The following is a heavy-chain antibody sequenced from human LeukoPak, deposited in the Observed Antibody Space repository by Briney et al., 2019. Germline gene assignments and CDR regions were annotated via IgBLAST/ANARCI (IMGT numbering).Heavy chain of an antibody. V-gene: IGHV3-72*01. Sequence: GGSLRLSCAASGFTFSDAYMDWVRQAPGKGLESVGRVRNKPNGYTTDYAASVKGRFTISRDDSENSMYLQMNSLKTEDTAVYYRTRVGHGDYFHSLGRRTLVTVSS. CDR1: GFTFSDAY. D-gene: IGHD4-17*01. J-gene: IGHJ4*02. CDR3: TRVGHGDYFHS. CDR2: VRNKPNGYTT.